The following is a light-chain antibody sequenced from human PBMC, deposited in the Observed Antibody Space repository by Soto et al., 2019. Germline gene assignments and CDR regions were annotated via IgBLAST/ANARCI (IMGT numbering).Light chain of an antibody. CDR2: GAS. CDR1: QSVSTRY. CDR3: HQFGRSPLAFT. J-gene: IGKJ2*01. V-gene: IGKV3-20*01. Sequence: ESMLTQSPGTLSLSPGERATLSCRASQSVSTRYLAWYQQKPGQAPRLLIYGASIRAAGIPDRFSGSGSGTDFTLTISRLEPEDFAVYYCHQFGRSPLAFTFGQGTKREI.